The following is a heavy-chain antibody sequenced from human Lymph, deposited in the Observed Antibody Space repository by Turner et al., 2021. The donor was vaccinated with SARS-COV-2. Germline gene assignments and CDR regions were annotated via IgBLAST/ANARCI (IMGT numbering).Heavy chain of an antibody. CDR3: ARSRDLQSMVRGVDPFDY. CDR1: GYTFTGYY. Sequence: QVQLVQSGAEVKKPGASVKVSCKSSGYTFTGYYMHWVRQAPGQGREWMRWINPNSGDTNYAQKFQGRVTMTRDTSISTAYMELSRLRSDDTAVYYCARSRDLQSMVRGVDPFDYWGQGTLVTVSS. J-gene: IGHJ4*02. CDR2: INPNSGDT. D-gene: IGHD3-10*01. V-gene: IGHV1-2*02.